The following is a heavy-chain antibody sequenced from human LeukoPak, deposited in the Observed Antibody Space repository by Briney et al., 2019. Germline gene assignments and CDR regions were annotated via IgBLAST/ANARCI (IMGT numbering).Heavy chain of an antibody. J-gene: IGHJ3*02. CDR2: ISSSSSYI. D-gene: IGHD2-2*02. Sequence: PGGSLRLSCAASGFTFATNSMNCVRQAPGKGLEWVSSISSSSSYIYYADSVKGRFTISRDNAKNSLYLQMNSLRAEDTAVYYCVRSSPHCSRSSCYNDAFDIWGQGTMVTVSS. V-gene: IGHV3-21*01. CDR3: VRSSPHCSRSSCYNDAFDI. CDR1: GFTFATNS.